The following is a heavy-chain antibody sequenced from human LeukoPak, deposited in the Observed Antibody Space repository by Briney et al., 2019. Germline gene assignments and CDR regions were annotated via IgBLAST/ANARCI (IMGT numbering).Heavy chain of an antibody. CDR1: GYTFTSYA. J-gene: IGHJ6*02. D-gene: IGHD4-23*01. Sequence: APVKVSCKASGYTFTSYAMNWVRQAPGQGLEWMGGIIPIFGTANYAQKFQGRVTITADESTSTAYMELRSLRSDDTAVYYCARDLDYGGNTGGLYYYYGMDVWGQGTTVTVSS. CDR2: IIPIFGTA. V-gene: IGHV1-69*13. CDR3: ARDLDYGGNTGGLYYYYGMDV.